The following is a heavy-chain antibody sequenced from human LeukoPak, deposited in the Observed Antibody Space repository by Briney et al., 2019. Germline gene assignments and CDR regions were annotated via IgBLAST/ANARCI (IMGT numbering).Heavy chain of an antibody. CDR2: ISAYNGNT. CDR1: GYTFTSYG. J-gene: IGHJ6*03. CDR3: ARAGGIEYYYYYYMDV. V-gene: IGHV1-18*01. D-gene: IGHD1-26*01. Sequence: GASVKVSCKASGYTFTSYGISWVRQAPGQGLKWMGWISAYNGNTNYAQKLQGRVTMTTDTSTSTAYMELRSLRSDDTAVYYCARAGGIEYYYYYYMDVWGKGTTVTISS.